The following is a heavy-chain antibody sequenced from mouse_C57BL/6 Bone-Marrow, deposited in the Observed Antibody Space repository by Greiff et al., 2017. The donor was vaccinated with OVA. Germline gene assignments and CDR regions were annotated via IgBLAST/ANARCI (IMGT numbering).Heavy chain of an antibody. CDR1: GYAFSSSW. V-gene: IGHV1-82*01. Sequence: VQLQQSGPELVKPGASVKISCKASGYAFSSSWMNWVKQRPGKGLEWIGRIYPGDGDTNYNGKSKGKATLTADKSSSTAYMQLSSLTSEDSAVYFCARGLLLGLIAYWGQGTLVTVSA. CDR2: IYPGDGDT. CDR3: ARGLLLGLIAY. J-gene: IGHJ3*01. D-gene: IGHD4-1*01.